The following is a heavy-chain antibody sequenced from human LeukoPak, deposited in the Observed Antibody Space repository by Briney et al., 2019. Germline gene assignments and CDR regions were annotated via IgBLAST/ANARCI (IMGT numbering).Heavy chain of an antibody. CDR3: ARDLWDIRGAFDI. CDR2: ISAYNGDT. CDR1: DYTFTTYG. J-gene: IGHJ3*02. D-gene: IGHD1-26*01. V-gene: IGHV1-18*01. Sequence: ASVKVSCKASDYTFTTYGISWVRQAPGQGLEWMGWISAYNGDTNHAQKLQGRVTMTTDTSTSTAYMELRSLRSDDTAVYYCARDLWDIRGAFDIWGQGTMVVVSS.